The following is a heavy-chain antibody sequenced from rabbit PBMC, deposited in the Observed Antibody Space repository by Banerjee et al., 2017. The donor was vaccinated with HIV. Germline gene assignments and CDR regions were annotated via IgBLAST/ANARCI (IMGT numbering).Heavy chain of an antibody. CDR2: IYTGSGST. Sequence: QEQLEESGGDLVKPEGSLTLTCTTSGFSFSSGYWICWVRQAPGKGLEWIGCIYTGSGSTNYASWAKGRFTISKTSSTTVTLQMTSLTAADTATYFCARAGGFENYFNLWGPGTLVTVS. J-gene: IGHJ4*01. V-gene: IGHV1S45*01. CDR3: ARAGGFENYFNL. CDR1: GFSFSSGYW. D-gene: IGHD1-1*01.